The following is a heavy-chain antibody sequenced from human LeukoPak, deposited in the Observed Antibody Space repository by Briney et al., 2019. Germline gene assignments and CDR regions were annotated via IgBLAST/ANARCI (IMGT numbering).Heavy chain of an antibody. V-gene: IGHV3-66*01. Sequence: GGSLRLSCAASGVTVSNNYMNWVRQAPGKGLKWVSLIYSGGSTYYADSVKGRFTISRDNSKNTLYLQMNSLRAEGTAVYYCARDPPAVAANTYGWGQGTLVTVSS. CDR1: GVTVSNNY. J-gene: IGHJ4*02. D-gene: IGHD6-6*01. CDR2: IYSGGST. CDR3: ARDPPAVAANTYG.